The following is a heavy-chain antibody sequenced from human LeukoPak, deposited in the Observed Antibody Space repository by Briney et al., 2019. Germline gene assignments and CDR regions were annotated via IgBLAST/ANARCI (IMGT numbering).Heavy chain of an antibody. J-gene: IGHJ4*02. CDR2: IYYSGST. D-gene: IGHD3-3*01. CDR3: ARDRGRGVIDY. CDR1: GGSISSYY. Sequence: SETLSLTCPVSGGSISSYYWSWIRQPPGKGLEWIGYIYYSGSTNYNPSLKSRVTISVDTAKNQFSLKLSSVTAADTAVYYCARDRGRGVIDYWGQGTLVTVSS. V-gene: IGHV4-59*01.